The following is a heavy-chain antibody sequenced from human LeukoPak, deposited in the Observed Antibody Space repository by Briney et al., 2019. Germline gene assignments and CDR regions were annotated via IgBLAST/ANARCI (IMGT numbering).Heavy chain of an antibody. CDR2: INHSGST. J-gene: IGHJ6*02. CDR3: ARIRDTAMVQYYYYHGMDV. D-gene: IGHD5-18*01. V-gene: IGHV4-34*01. Sequence: SETLSLTCAVYGGSFSGYYWSWIRQPPGKGLEWIGEINHSGSTNYNPSLKSRVTISVDTSKNQFSLKLSSVTAADTAVYYCARIRDTAMVQYYYYHGMDVWGQGTTVTVSS. CDR1: GGSFSGYY.